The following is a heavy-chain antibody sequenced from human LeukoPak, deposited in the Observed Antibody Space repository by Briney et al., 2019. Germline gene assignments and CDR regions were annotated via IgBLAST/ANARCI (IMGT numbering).Heavy chain of an antibody. CDR2: VDPKSGKT. V-gene: IGHV1-2*02. Sequence: ASVKVSCKASGYTITAYYIHWVRQAPGQGLEWMGWVDPKSGKTNYAQKFQGRATMTRDTSISTAYMELSRLRSDDTAVYYCARVRTIVATNWFDPWGQGTLVTVSS. D-gene: IGHD5-12*01. CDR3: ARVRTIVATNWFDP. CDR1: GYTITAYY. J-gene: IGHJ5*02.